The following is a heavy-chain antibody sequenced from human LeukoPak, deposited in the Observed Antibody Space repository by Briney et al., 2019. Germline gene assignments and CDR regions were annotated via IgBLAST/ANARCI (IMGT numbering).Heavy chain of an antibody. V-gene: IGHV3-23*01. J-gene: IGHJ6*02. CDR3: AKARTNYGSGSYHWGYYYYYYGMDV. D-gene: IGHD3-10*01. Sequence: GGSLRLSCAASGFTFSSYAMSWVRQAPGKGQKWVSAISGSGGSTDYADSVKGRFTISRDNSKNTLYLQMNSLRAEDTAVYYCAKARTNYGSGSYHWGYYYYYYGMDVWGQGTTVTVSS. CDR2: ISGSGGST. CDR1: GFTFSSYA.